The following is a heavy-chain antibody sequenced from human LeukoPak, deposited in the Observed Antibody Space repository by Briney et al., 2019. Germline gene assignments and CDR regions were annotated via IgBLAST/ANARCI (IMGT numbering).Heavy chain of an antibody. CDR1: GGSINSGGYS. D-gene: IGHD4-17*01. Sequence: PSQTLSLTCAVSGGSINSGGYSWSWIRQPPGKGLEWIGYIYHSGSTYYNPSLKSRVTISVDRSKNQFSLKLSSVTAADTAVYYCARGGHDYGDYLFYFDYWGQGTLVTVSS. V-gene: IGHV4-30-2*01. CDR2: IYHSGST. CDR3: ARGGHDYGDYLFYFDY. J-gene: IGHJ4*02.